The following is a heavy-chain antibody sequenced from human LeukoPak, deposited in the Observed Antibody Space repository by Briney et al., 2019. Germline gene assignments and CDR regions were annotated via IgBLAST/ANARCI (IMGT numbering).Heavy chain of an antibody. D-gene: IGHD2-21*02. CDR2: INPNSGGT. J-gene: IGHJ5*02. V-gene: IGHV1-2*02. Sequence: ASVKVSCKASGYTFTGYYMHWVRQAPGQGLEWMGWINPNSGGTNYAQKFQGRVTMTRDTSTSTVYMELSSLRSEDTAVYYCARDGAYCGGDCYSGRPGNWFDPWGQGTLVTVSS. CDR3: ARDGAYCGGDCYSGRPGNWFDP. CDR1: GYTFTGYY.